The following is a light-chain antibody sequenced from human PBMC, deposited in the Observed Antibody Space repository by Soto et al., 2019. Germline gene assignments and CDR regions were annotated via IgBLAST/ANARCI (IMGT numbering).Light chain of an antibody. CDR1: HSVSSNY. Sequence: EIMLTQSPGTLSLSPGEGVTLSCRASHSVSSNYLAWYQQKPGQAPRLLISGSSSRSTGIPGRFSGSGSGTDFTLTISRLEPEDFAVYYCQQYASSWTFGQGTKVEIK. CDR2: GSS. CDR3: QQYASSWT. J-gene: IGKJ1*01. V-gene: IGKV3-20*01.